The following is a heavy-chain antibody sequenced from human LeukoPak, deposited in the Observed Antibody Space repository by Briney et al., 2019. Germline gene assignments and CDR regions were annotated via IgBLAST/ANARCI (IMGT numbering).Heavy chain of an antibody. CDR3: ARDPVAAAGTYRYYYGMDV. J-gene: IGHJ6*02. CDR1: GYTFTGYY. D-gene: IGHD6-13*01. CDR2: INPNSGGT. V-gene: IGHV1-2*04. Sequence: ASVKVSCKASGYTFTGYYMHWVRQAPGQGLEWMGWINPNSGGTNYAQKFQGWVTMTRDTSISTAYMELSRLRSDDTAVYYCARDPVAAAGTYRYYYGMDVWGQGTTVTVSS.